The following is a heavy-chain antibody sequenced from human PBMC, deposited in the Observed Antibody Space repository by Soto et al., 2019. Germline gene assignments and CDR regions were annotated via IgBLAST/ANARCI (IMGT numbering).Heavy chain of an antibody. Sequence: GESLTLSCAASAFPFSPYAMSWVRQAPGKGLEWVSGLSGSGASTYYADSVKGRFTISRDNSKNTLYLQMSSLRAEDTAIYYCAKGSIVVLPPATYDPWGQGTLVTVSS. CDR3: AKGSIVVLPPATYDP. V-gene: IGHV3-23*01. CDR2: LSGSGAST. D-gene: IGHD2-15*01. J-gene: IGHJ5*02. CDR1: AFPFSPYA.